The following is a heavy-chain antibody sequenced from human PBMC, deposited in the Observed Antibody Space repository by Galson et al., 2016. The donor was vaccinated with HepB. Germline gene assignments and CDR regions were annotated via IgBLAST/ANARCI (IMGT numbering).Heavy chain of an antibody. J-gene: IGHJ3*01. D-gene: IGHD3-10*01. V-gene: IGHV1-2*02. CDR2: IDPNSGGT. CDR3: ARDGPDLGELLNYVMDV. Sequence: SVKVSCKASGYTFIGHYIHWVRQAPGQGLEWMGWIDPNSGGTDYAQKFQGRVTMTRDTSITTAYMGLTGLMSDDTAVYYCARDGPDLGELLNYVMDVWGQGTVVTVSS. CDR1: GYTFIGHY.